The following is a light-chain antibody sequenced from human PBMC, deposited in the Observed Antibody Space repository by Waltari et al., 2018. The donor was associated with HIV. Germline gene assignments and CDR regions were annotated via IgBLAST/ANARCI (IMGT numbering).Light chain of an antibody. Sequence: EIVLTQSPGTLSLSLGERASLSCRASQTVSSQYLAWYQPRPGQAPRLLIYGSSTRATGIPERFGGSGSGTEFTLTITRLEPEDFAMYYCQQYSNSPRTFGQGTKVEV. CDR2: GSS. CDR3: QQYSNSPRT. V-gene: IGKV3-20*01. CDR1: QTVSSQY. J-gene: IGKJ1*01.